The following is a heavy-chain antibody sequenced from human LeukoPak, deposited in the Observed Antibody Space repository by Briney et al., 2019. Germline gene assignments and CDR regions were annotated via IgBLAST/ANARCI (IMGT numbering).Heavy chain of an antibody. CDR3: VRDDPGPRTFDY. Sequence: GGSLRLSCVASGFTFETYYFHWVRQVPGKGLISVSSIDPDGRHPSYADSMRGRFTISRDNAKNTVYLHMSSLRAEDTGIYYCVRDDPGPRTFDYWGRGTLVTVSS. CDR2: IDPDGRHP. J-gene: IGHJ4*01. CDR1: GFTFETYY. D-gene: IGHD3/OR15-3a*01. V-gene: IGHV3-74*01.